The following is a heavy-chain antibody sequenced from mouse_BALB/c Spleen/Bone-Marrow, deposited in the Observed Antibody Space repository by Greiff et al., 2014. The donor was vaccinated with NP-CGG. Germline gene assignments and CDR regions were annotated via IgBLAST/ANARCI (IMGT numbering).Heavy chain of an antibody. Sequence: VQLQQSGTVLARPGASVKMPCKASGSTFTSYWMHWVKQRPGQGLEWIGATYPGNNDSRYNQKFNDKAKLTAVTSTNTAYMELSSLTYEDSAVYYCAGYGNYFFDYWGQGTTLTVSS. CDR1: GSTFTSYW. J-gene: IGHJ2*01. D-gene: IGHD2-1*01. CDR2: TYPGNNDS. CDR3: AGYGNYFFDY. V-gene: IGHV1-5*01.